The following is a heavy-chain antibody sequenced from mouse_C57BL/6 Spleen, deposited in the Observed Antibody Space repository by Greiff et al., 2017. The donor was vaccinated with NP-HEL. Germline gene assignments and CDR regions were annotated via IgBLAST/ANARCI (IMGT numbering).Heavy chain of an antibody. V-gene: IGHV1-72*01. D-gene: IGHD1-1*01. Sequence: QVQLQQPGAELVKPGASVKLSCKASGYTFTSYWMHWVKQRPGRGLEWIGRIDPNSGGTKYNEKFKSKATLTVDKPSSTAYMQLSSLTSEDSAVYYCARGGTTVVAVPYAMDYWGQGTSVTVSS. CDR1: GYTFTSYW. J-gene: IGHJ4*01. CDR2: IDPNSGGT. CDR3: ARGGTTVVAVPYAMDY.